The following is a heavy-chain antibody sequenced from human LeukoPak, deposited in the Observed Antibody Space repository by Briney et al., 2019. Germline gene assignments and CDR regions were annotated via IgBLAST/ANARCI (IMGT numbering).Heavy chain of an antibody. Sequence: GGSLRLSCAASGFTFSSYWMNWARQAPGKGLEWVASINHNGNVNYYVDSVKGRFTISRDNAKNSLYLQMSNLRAEDTAVYYCARGGFDTYYYYGMGVWGQGTTVTVSS. CDR1: GFTFSSYW. D-gene: IGHD2-15*01. CDR3: ARGGFDTYYYYGMGV. V-gene: IGHV3-7*03. J-gene: IGHJ6*02. CDR2: INHNGNVN.